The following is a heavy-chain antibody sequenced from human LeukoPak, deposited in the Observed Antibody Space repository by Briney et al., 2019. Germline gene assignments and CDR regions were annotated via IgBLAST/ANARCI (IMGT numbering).Heavy chain of an antibody. CDR1: GYTFTVYY. V-gene: IGHV1-2*02. CDR2: INPNSGGT. CDR3: ARAPYCSSTSCYVAVTPWFDP. Sequence: GASVKVSCKASGYTFTVYYMHWVRQAPGQGLEWMGWINPNSGGTNYAQKFQGRVTMTRDTSISTAYMELSRLRSDDTAVYYCARAPYCSSTSCYVAVTPWFDPWGQGTLVTVSS. D-gene: IGHD2-2*01. J-gene: IGHJ5*02.